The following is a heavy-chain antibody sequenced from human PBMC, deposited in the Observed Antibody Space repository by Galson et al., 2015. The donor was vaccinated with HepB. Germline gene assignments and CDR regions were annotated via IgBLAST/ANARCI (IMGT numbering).Heavy chain of an antibody. Sequence: SLRLSCAASGFTFSNAWMNWVRQAPGKGLEWVGRIKSKTDGGTTDYAAPVKGRFTISRDDSKNTLYLQMNSLKTEDTAVYYCTTDQAAVAGTFDYWGQGTLVTVSS. J-gene: IGHJ4*02. CDR2: IKSKTDGGTT. V-gene: IGHV3-15*07. D-gene: IGHD6-19*01. CDR1: GFTFSNAW. CDR3: TTDQAAVAGTFDY.